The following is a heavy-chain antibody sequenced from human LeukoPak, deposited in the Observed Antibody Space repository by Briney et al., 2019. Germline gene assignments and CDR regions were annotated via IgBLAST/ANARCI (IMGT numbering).Heavy chain of an antibody. V-gene: IGHV3-33*01. CDR3: ARGRYLDWLPYFFDY. D-gene: IGHD3-9*01. Sequence: GGSLRLSCAASGFSFSTYGMHWVRQAPGKGLEWVAVIWYDGNNIFYADSGKGRFTISRDNAKNTLYLQMNSLRVEDTAVYYCARGRYLDWLPYFFDYWGQGTLVTVSS. CDR2: IWYDGNNI. J-gene: IGHJ4*02. CDR1: GFSFSTYG.